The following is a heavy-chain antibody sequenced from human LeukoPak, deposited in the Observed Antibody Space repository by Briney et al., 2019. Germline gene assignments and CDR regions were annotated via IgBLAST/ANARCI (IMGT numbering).Heavy chain of an antibody. D-gene: IGHD4-17*01. Sequence: GASVKVSCKASGYTFTSYAMHWVRQAPGQRLEWMGWINAGNGNTKYSQEFQGRVTITRDTSASTAYMELSSLRSEDMAVYYCARGDNYGGTLDYWGQGTLVTVSS. CDR1: GYTFTSYA. J-gene: IGHJ4*02. CDR2: INAGNGNT. CDR3: ARGDNYGGTLDY. V-gene: IGHV1-3*03.